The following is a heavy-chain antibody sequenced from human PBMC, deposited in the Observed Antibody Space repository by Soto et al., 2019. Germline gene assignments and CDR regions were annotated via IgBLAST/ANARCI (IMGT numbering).Heavy chain of an antibody. CDR3: ARGGFGHRFDP. CDR2: INHSGST. CDR1: GGSFSGYY. Sequence: QVQLQQWGAGLLKPSETLSLTCAVYGGSFSGYYWSWIRQPPGKGLEWIGEINHSGSTNYNPSLNSRVTISVDTSKNQFTLKLSSVTAADTAVYYCARGGFGHRFDPWGQGTLVTVSS. V-gene: IGHV4-34*01. D-gene: IGHD3-16*01. J-gene: IGHJ5*02.